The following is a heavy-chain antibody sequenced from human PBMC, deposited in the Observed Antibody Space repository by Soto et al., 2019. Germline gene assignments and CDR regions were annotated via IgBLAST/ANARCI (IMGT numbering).Heavy chain of an antibody. D-gene: IGHD6-13*01. V-gene: IGHV5-10-1*01. CDR2: IDPSDSYT. J-gene: IGHJ5*02. CDR3: ARVSYSSSWYDNWFDP. Sequence: XDSLTISFKGSGYSFTSYWISLVRQMPGKGLEWMGRIDPSDSYTNYSPSFQGHVTISADKSISTAYLQWSSLKASDTAMYYCARVSYSSSWYDNWFDPWGQGTLVTVSS. CDR1: GYSFTSYW.